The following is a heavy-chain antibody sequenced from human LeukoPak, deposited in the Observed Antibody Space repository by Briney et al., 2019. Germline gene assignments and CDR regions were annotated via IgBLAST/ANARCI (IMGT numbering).Heavy chain of an antibody. CDR3: AGGVPTTL. CDR1: GFRFSSYD. CDR2: IISSGSTI. J-gene: IGHJ4*02. Sequence: PGGSLRLPCAASGFRFSSYDMNWVRRAPGKGLEGVSYIISSGSTIYYAASVKGRFAISRDSAKNTLDLQMNSLSAEDTAVYYCAGGVPTTLWGQGTLVTVSS. D-gene: IGHD1-26*01. V-gene: IGHV3-48*03.